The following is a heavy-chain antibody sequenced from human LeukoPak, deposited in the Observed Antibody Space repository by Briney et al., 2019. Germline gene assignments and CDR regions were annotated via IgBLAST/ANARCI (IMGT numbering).Heavy chain of an antibody. V-gene: IGHV3-23*01. CDR2: ISGSGGFT. CDR3: AKTPTRYYDSSGYYYFDF. J-gene: IGHJ4*02. CDR1: GFTFSTYA. Sequence: GGSLRLSCAASGFTFSTYAMTWVRRAPGKGLEWVSDISGSGGFTNYADSVKGRFTISRDNSKNTLYLQMNSLRAEDTAVYYCAKTPTRYYDSSGYYYFDFWGQGTLVTVSS. D-gene: IGHD3-22*01.